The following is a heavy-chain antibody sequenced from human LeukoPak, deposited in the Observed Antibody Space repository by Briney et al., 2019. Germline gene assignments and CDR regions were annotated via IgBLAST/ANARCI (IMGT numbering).Heavy chain of an antibody. D-gene: IGHD6-19*01. CDR1: GYTFTGYY. CDR3: ARGQSYSSGWWLEKTYYFDY. J-gene: IGHJ4*02. Sequence: GASVKVSCKASGYTFTGYYMHWVRQAPGQGLEWMGWINPNSGGTNYAQQFQGRLTMTRDTSISTAYMELSSLRSEDTAVYYCARGQSYSSGWWLEKTYYFDYWGQGTLVTVSS. V-gene: IGHV1-2*02. CDR2: INPNSGGT.